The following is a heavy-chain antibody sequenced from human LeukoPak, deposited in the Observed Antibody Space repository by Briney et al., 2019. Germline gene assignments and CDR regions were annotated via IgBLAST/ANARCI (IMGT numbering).Heavy chain of an antibody. Sequence: PGGSLRLSCAASGFTFSNYAMHWVRQAPGTGREGVAVTSYDGINKYYADSVKGRFTISRDNSKNTLYLQMNNLRAEDTAVYYCARRYCSSTSCLFDYWGQGTLVTVSS. D-gene: IGHD2-2*01. J-gene: IGHJ4*02. V-gene: IGHV3-30-3*01. CDR3: ARRYCSSTSCLFDY. CDR2: TSYDGINK. CDR1: GFTFSNYA.